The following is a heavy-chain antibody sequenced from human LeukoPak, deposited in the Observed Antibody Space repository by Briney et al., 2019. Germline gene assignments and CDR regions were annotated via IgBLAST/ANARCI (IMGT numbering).Heavy chain of an antibody. CDR2: ISSNGGST. D-gene: IGHD2/OR15-2a*01. J-gene: IGHJ5*02. CDR3: VKNSADNWFDP. Sequence: GGSLRLSCSASGFTFSSYAMHWVRQAPGKGLEYVSAISSNGGSTYYADSVKGRFTISRDNSKNTLYLQMSSLRAEDTAVYYCVKNSADNWFDPWGQGTLVTVSS. CDR1: GFTFSSYA. V-gene: IGHV3-64D*09.